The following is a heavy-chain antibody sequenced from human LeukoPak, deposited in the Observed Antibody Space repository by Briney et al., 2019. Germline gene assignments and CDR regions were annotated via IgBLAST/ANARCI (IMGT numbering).Heavy chain of an antibody. CDR2: ISGSGGST. D-gene: IGHD1-14*01. CDR3: AKTESRYYSYYGMDV. V-gene: IGHV3-23*01. J-gene: IGHJ6*02. CDR1: GFTFSSYA. Sequence: GGSLRLSCAASGFTFSSYAMSWVRQAPGKGLEWVSAISGSGGSTYYADSVKGRFTISRDNSKNTLYLQMNSLRAEDTAVYYCAKTESRYYSYYGMDVWGQGTTVTVSS.